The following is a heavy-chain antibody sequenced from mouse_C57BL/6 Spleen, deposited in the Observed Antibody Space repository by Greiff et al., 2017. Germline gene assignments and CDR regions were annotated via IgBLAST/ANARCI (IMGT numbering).Heavy chain of an antibody. D-gene: IGHD2-10*02. CDR3: ARKGYGNYGYFDV. Sequence: EVKLVESGPVLVKPGASVKMSCKASGYTFTDYYMNWVKQSHGKSLEWIGVINPYNGGTSYNQKFKGKATLTVDKSSSTAYMELNSLTSEDSAVYYCARKGYGNYGYFDVWGTGTTVTVSS. V-gene: IGHV1-19*01. CDR1: GYTFTDYY. CDR2: INPYNGGT. J-gene: IGHJ1*03.